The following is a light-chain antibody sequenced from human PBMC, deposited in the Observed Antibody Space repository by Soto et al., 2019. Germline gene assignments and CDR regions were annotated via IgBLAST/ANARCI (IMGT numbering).Light chain of an antibody. CDR3: QQRSSR. CDR1: QSVGTS. Sequence: EIVLTQSPATLSLSPGDRASLSCRASQSVGTSLTWYQQKPGQTPRLLIYDASTRATGIPARFSGSGSGTDFTLTLSSLEPEDFAVYYCQQRSSRFGGGTKVDIK. V-gene: IGKV3-11*01. CDR2: DAS. J-gene: IGKJ4*01.